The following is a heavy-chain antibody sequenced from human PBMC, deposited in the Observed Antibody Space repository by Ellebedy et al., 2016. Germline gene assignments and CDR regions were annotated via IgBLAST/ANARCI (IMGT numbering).Heavy chain of an antibody. Sequence: GGSLRLSXAASGFTFSSYSMNWVRQAPGKELEWVSSFSSSSSYIYYADSVKGRFTISRDNAKNSLYLQMNSLRAEDTAVYYCATRRDYDILTGYPNMGAYYYYGMDVWGQGTTVTVSS. CDR3: ATRRDYDILTGYPNMGAYYYYGMDV. V-gene: IGHV3-21*01. J-gene: IGHJ6*02. D-gene: IGHD3-9*01. CDR1: GFTFSSYS. CDR2: FSSSSSYI.